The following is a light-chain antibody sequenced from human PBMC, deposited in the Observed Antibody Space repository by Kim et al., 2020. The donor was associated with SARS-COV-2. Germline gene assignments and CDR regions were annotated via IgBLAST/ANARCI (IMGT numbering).Light chain of an antibody. CDR3: QQYYTWSALT. CDR2: DAS. V-gene: IGKV3D-15*01. Sequence: CPGERANRSCRASQSVRRRLAWYQRRAGQAPRLLIYDASIRATGVPARFTGSGSGTEFTLTISSLQSEDFAVYFCQQYYTWSALTFGGGTKVDIK. J-gene: IGKJ4*01. CDR1: QSVRRR.